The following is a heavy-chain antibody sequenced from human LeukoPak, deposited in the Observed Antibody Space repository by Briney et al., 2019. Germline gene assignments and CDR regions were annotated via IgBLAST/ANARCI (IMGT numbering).Heavy chain of an antibody. J-gene: IGHJ4*02. CDR2: FHPENGET. CDR1: GYTLSALG. V-gene: IGHV1-24*01. Sequence: ASVKVSCKVSGYTLSALGMHWVRQAPGKGLEWMGSFHPENGETLYAQKLQGRITMTEDTSTDTAYMELTRVRSEDTGVYYCATGLEWLSGWGQGTLVIVSS. CDR3: ATGLEWLSG. D-gene: IGHD3-3*01.